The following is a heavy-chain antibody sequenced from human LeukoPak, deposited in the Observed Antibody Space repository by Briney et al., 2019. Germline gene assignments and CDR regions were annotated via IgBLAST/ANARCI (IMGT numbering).Heavy chain of an antibody. CDR2: ISSRGSTI. J-gene: IGHJ6*02. CDR3: AKDKGSGWTYGMDV. CDR1: GFTFNTYE. V-gene: IGHV3-48*03. D-gene: IGHD6-19*01. Sequence: GGSLRLSCAASGFTFNTYEMNWVRQAPGKGLEWVSYISSRGSTIYYADSVKGRFTISRDNAKNSLYLQINSLRAEDTAVYYCAKDKGSGWTYGMDVWGQGTTVTVSS.